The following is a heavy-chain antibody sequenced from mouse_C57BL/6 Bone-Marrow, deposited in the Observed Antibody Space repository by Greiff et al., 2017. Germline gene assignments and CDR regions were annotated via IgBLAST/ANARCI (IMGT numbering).Heavy chain of an antibody. CDR3: ARGGSSYVGLLFDY. D-gene: IGHD1-1*01. Sequence: EVKLVESGGGLVKPGGSLKLSCAASGFTFSSYTMSWVRQTPEKRLEWVATISGGGGNTYYPDSVKGRFTISRDNAKNTLYLQMSSLRSEDTALYYCARGGSSYVGLLFDYWGQGTTLTVSS. V-gene: IGHV5-9*01. CDR1: GFTFSSYT. J-gene: IGHJ2*01. CDR2: ISGGGGNT.